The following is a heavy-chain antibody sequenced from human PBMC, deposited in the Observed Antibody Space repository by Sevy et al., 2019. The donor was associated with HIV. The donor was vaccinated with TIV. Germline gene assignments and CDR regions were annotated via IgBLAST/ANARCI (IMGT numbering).Heavy chain of an antibody. Sequence: GGSLRLSCAASGFTFAKYSMSWVRQAPGKGLEWVSTFSFGCGRINYAASVKGRFTISRDDSKNTLFLQMNGLRAEDTATYFCAREGCTLPHDYWGQGTLVTVSS. CDR3: AREGCTLPHDY. CDR1: GFTFAKYS. D-gene: IGHD2-8*01. CDR2: FSFGCGRI. V-gene: IGHV3-23*01. J-gene: IGHJ4*02.